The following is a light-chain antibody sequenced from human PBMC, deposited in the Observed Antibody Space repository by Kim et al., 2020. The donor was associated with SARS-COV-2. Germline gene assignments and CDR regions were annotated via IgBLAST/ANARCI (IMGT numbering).Light chain of an antibody. V-gene: IGLV4-69*01. Sequence: ASVKLTCTLSSGHSSNAIAWHQQQPEKGPRYLMKLNSDGSHSKGDGIPDRFSGSSSGAERYLTISSLQPEDEADYYCQTWGTGIRVFGGGTKLTVL. CDR3: QTWGTGIRV. CDR1: SGHSSNA. J-gene: IGLJ2*01. CDR2: LNSDGSH.